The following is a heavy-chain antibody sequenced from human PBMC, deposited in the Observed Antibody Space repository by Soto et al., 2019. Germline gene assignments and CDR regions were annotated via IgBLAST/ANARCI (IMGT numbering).Heavy chain of an antibody. CDR1: GFTFNSAW. Sequence: GGSLRLSCAASGFTFNSAWMNWVRQAPGKGLEWVGRIKSKTDGGTTDYAAPVKGRFTISRDDSKDTLYLQMNSLKTEDTAVYYCTTDFPTLIPQVDYWGQGTLVTVSS. V-gene: IGHV3-15*07. J-gene: IGHJ4*02. CDR2: IKSKTDGGTT. CDR3: TTDFPTLIPQVDY. D-gene: IGHD4-4*01.